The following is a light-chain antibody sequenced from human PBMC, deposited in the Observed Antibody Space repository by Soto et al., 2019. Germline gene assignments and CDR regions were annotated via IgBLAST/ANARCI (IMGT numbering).Light chain of an antibody. V-gene: IGKV1-5*03. Sequence: DIQMTQPPSTLSGSVGDRVTLSCPASQTLRGYIAWYQQKPGKAPKLLIYKASTLESGVLSRFSGSGSGSEFTLTISSLQPDDFATYYCQHYDAYSTWTFGQGTKVDI. J-gene: IGKJ1*01. CDR3: QHYDAYSTWT. CDR1: QTLRGY. CDR2: KAS.